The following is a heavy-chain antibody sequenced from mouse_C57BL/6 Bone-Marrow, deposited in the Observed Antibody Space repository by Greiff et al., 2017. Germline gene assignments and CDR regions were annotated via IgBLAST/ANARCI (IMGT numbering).Heavy chain of an antibody. V-gene: IGHV5-16*01. D-gene: IGHD1-1*01. CDR2: INYDGSST. Sequence: EVMLVESEGGLVQPGSSMKLSCKASGFTFSDYYMAWVRQVPEKGLEWVANINYDGSSTYYLDSLKSRFIISRDNAKNILYLQMSSLKSEDTATYYCAREYYYGTPDYWGQGTSVTVSS. CDR3: AREYYYGTPDY. J-gene: IGHJ4*01. CDR1: GFTFSDYY.